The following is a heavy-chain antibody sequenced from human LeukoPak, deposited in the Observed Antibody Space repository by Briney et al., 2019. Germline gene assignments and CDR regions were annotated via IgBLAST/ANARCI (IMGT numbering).Heavy chain of an antibody. D-gene: IGHD4-23*01. V-gene: IGHV3-74*01. CDR2: INSDGGST. CDR3: ARGWVTISDY. CDR1: GFTFSSYW. J-gene: IGHJ4*02. Sequence: GGSLRLSCAASGFTFSSYWMHWVRQAPGKGLVWVSRINSDGGSTTYADSVKGRFTISRDNAKNTLYLQMNSLRGEDTAVYYCARGWVTISDYWGQGTLVTVSS.